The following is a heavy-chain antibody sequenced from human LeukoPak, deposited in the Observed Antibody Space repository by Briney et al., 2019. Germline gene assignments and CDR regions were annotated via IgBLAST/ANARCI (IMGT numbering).Heavy chain of an antibody. V-gene: IGHV1-8*03. CDR1: GYTFTSYD. D-gene: IGHD2-2*01. CDR2: MNPNSGNT. J-gene: IGHJ4*02. CDR3: ARGYCSSTSCYDY. Sequence: ASVKVSCKASGYTFTSYDINWVRQATGQGLEWMGWMNPNSGNTGYAQKFQGRVTITRNTSISTAYMGLSSLRSEDTAVYYCARGYCSSTSCYDYWGQGTLVTVSS.